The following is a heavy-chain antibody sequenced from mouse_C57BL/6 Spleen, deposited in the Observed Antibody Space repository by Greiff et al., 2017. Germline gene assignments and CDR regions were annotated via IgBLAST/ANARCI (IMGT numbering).Heavy chain of an antibody. J-gene: IGHJ3*01. Sequence: QVQLKESGPGLVQPSPSLSITCTVSGFSLTSYGVHWVRQSPGKGLEWLGVIWRGGSTDYNAAFMSRLSTTKDNSQSQVFFKMNSLQADDTAIYYCAKNRITTLVAPAYWGQGTLVTVSA. CDR1: GFSLTSYG. CDR3: AKNRITTLVAPAY. CDR2: IWRGGST. V-gene: IGHV2-5*01. D-gene: IGHD1-1*01.